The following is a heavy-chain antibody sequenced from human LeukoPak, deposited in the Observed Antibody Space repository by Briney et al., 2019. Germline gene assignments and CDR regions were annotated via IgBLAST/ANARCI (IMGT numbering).Heavy chain of an antibody. V-gene: IGHV3-64D*06. CDR2: ISSNGGST. D-gene: IGHD6-19*01. Sequence: GGSLRLSCSASGFTFSSYAMHWVRQAPGKGLEYVSAISSNGGSTYYADSVKGRFTISRDNSKNTLYLQMSSLRAEDTAVYYCARDGSGWSSDYWGQGTLVTVSS. CDR3: ARDGSGWSSDY. CDR1: GFTFSSYA. J-gene: IGHJ4*02.